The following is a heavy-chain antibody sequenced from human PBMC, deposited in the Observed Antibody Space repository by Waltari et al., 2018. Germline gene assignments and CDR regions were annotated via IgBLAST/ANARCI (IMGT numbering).Heavy chain of an antibody. J-gene: IGHJ4*02. V-gene: IGHV1-24*01. Sequence: QVQLVQSGAEVKKPGASVKVSCKVSGYTLTELSMHWVRQAPGKGLEWMGGCVPEEGETIYATKVQGRVTMTEDTSTDTAYMELSSLRSEDTAVYYCATTIAAAGRGVGSFDYWGQGTLVTVSS. CDR1: GYTLTELS. D-gene: IGHD6-13*01. CDR2: CVPEEGET. CDR3: ATTIAAAGRGVGSFDY.